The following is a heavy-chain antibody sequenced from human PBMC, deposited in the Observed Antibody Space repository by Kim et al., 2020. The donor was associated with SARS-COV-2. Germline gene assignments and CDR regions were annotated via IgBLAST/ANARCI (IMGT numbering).Heavy chain of an antibody. D-gene: IGHD3-16*01. Sequence: GGSLRLSCAASGFTFSDYSMNWVRQAPGKGLEWISSISSGSSYIFYADSVKGRFTISRDNAKNSLYLQMNSLRPEDTAVYYCARDLGRDGPEVHPDYWAQGTLAT. CDR3: ARDLGRDGPEVHPDY. V-gene: IGHV3-21*01. J-gene: IGHJ4*02. CDR2: ISSGSSYI. CDR1: GFTFSDYS.